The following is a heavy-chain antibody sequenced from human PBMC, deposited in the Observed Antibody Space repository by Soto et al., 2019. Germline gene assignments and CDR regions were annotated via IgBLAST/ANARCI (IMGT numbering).Heavy chain of an antibody. Sequence: SETLSLTCTVSGGSISSYYWSWIRQPPGKGLEWIGYIYYSGSTNYNPSLKSRVTISVDTSKNQFSLKLSSVTAADTAVYYCASLEVLRYFDGQYDYWSQGTLVIVSA. D-gene: IGHD3-9*01. CDR2: IYYSGST. CDR3: ASLEVLRYFDGQYDY. J-gene: IGHJ4*02. CDR1: GGSISSYY. V-gene: IGHV4-59*01.